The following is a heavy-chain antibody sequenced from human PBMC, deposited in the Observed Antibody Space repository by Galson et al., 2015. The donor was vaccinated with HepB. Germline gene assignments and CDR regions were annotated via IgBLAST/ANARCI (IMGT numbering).Heavy chain of an antibody. CDR3: AKERFCGGTNCYDGGNWFDP. V-gene: IGHV3-23*01. J-gene: IGHJ5*02. D-gene: IGHD2-2*01. CDR2: MSGSGDKT. CDR1: GFTFSSYA. Sequence: SLRLSCAASGFTFSSYAMSWVRQAPGKGLEWVSAMSGSGDKTYYADSVKGRFTISRDNSKNTLYLQMNSLRAEDTAVYYCAKERFCGGTNCYDGGNWFDPWGQGTLVTVSS.